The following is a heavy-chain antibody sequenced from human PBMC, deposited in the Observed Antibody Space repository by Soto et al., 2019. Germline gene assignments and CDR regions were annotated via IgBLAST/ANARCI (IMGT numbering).Heavy chain of an antibody. J-gene: IGHJ4*02. Sequence: PSETLSLTCTVSGGSISSGDYYWSWIRQPPGKGLEWIGYIYYSGFTYYSPSLKSRVIISVDTSKNQISLKVRSVTAADTAVYFCARVTPPTADLDYWTGYYTHDYWGQGALVTVSS. CDR2: IYYSGFT. CDR3: ARVTPPTADLDYWTGYYTHDY. D-gene: IGHD3-3*01. V-gene: IGHV4-30-4*01. CDR1: GGSISSGDYY.